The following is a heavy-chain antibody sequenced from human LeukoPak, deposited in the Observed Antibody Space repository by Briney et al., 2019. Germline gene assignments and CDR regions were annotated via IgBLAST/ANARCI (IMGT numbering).Heavy chain of an antibody. CDR2: ISGSGGST. D-gene: IGHD4-17*01. CDR3: AKGPYGDYGHYFDY. V-gene: IGHV3-23*01. CDR1: GFTYSSYA. J-gene: IGHJ4*02. Sequence: GGSLRLSCAASGFTYSSYAMSWVRQAPGKGLEWVSAISGSGGSTYYADSVKGRFTISRDNSKNTLYLQMNSLRAGDTAVYYCAKGPYGDYGHYFDYWGQGTLVTVSS.